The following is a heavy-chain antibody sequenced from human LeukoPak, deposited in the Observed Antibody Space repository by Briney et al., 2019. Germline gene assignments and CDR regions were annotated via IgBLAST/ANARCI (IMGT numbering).Heavy chain of an antibody. V-gene: IGHV3-11*01. D-gene: IGHD2-2*01. CDR2: ISSSGSTI. Sequence: GGSLRLSCAASGFTFSDYYMSWIRQAPGKGLEWVSYISSSGSTIYYADSVKGRFTISRDNAKNSLYLQMNSLRAEDTAVYYCARAWEDIVVVPAATHYYYGMGVWGQGTTVTVSS. CDR1: GFTFSDYY. J-gene: IGHJ6*02. CDR3: ARAWEDIVVVPAATHYYYGMGV.